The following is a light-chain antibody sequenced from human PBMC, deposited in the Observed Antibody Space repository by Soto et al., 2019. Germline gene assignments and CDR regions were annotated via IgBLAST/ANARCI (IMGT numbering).Light chain of an antibody. CDR3: QQYNNWPLIT. J-gene: IGKJ5*01. CDR1: QSVSRR. CDR2: GAS. V-gene: IGKV3D-15*01. Sequence: EVVLTQSPGTLSLSPGGRATLSCRASQSVSRRLAWYQQRPGQSPRLLISGASMRASGVPVRFIGSGSGTDFTLTITRLEPEDFAVYYCQQYNNWPLITFGQGTRLEIK.